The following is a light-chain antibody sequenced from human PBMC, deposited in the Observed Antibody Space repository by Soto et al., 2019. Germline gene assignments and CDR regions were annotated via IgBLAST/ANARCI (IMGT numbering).Light chain of an antibody. CDR2: EVS. J-gene: IGLJ1*01. CDR1: SSDVGGYNY. V-gene: IGLV2-14*01. CDR3: SSYTSSSTLFYV. Sequence: QSALTQPASVSGSPGQSITISCTGTSSDVGGYNYVSWYQQHPGKAPNLMIYEVSNRPSGVSNRFSGSKSCNTASLTISGLQAEDEADYYCSSYTSSSTLFYVFGTGTKVTVL.